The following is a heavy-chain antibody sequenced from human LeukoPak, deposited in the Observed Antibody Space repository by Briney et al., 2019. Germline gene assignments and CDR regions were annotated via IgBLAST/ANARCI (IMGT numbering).Heavy chain of an antibody. CDR3: ARSIAVAGSAELDY. J-gene: IGHJ4*02. CDR1: GFTFGSYD. D-gene: IGHD6-19*01. V-gene: IGHV3-13*01. CDR2: IGTAGDT. Sequence: GGSLRLSCAASGFTFGSYDMHWVRQATGKGLEWVSAIGTAGDTYYPGSVKGRFTISRENAKNSLYLQMNSLRAGDTAVYYCARSIAVAGSAELDYWGQGTLVTVSS.